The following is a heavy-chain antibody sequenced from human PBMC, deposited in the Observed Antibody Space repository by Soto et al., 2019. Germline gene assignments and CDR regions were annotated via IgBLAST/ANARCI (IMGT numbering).Heavy chain of an antibody. CDR3: AKQSGSGSYYTVGSGGHLDH. Sequence: PGGSLRLSCAASGFTFSSYGMHWVRQAPGKGLEWVVVISFDGRNTYYADSVKGRFTISRDNSKNTLYLQMTSLRAEDTAMYYCAKQSGSGSYYTVGSGGHLDHWGQGTLVTVSS. J-gene: IGHJ4*02. V-gene: IGHV3-30*18. CDR1: GFTFSSYG. D-gene: IGHD3-10*01. CDR2: ISFDGRNT.